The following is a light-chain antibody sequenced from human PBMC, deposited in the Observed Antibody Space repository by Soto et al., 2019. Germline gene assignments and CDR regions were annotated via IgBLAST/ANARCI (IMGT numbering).Light chain of an antibody. Sequence: QSVLTQPPSASGTPVQRVTISCSGSSSNIGGNAVNWYQQLPGTTPKLLIYSNNQRPSGVPDRFSVSKSGTSASLAISGLQSDDEADYYCAAWDDSLSGYVFGTGTKVTVL. V-gene: IGLV1-44*01. CDR3: AAWDDSLSGYV. J-gene: IGLJ1*01. CDR1: SSNIGGNA. CDR2: SNN.